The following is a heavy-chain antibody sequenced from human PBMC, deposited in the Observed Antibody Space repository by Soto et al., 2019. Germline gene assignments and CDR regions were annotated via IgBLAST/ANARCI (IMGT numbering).Heavy chain of an antibody. D-gene: IGHD2-15*01. CDR3: TKYRRTGAEGYSFDY. J-gene: IGHJ4*02. CDR2: IHYSGST. CDR1: GGSISGSY. V-gene: IGHV4-59*01. Sequence: LSLTRTVSGGSISGSYWSWIRQTPGKVLEWVGYIHYSGSTNYNPSLKSRVTMSVDSATNQFSLQLSSVTAADTAVYFCTKYRRTGAEGYSFDYCDQGPRFAVSS.